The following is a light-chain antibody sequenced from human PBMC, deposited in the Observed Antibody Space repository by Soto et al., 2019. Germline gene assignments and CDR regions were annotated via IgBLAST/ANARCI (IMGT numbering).Light chain of an antibody. Sequence: QSALTQPASVSGSPGQSITISCTGTSSDVGGYNYVSWYQQHPGKAPKLIIYEVSNRPSGVSNRFSGSKSGNTASLTISGLQAEAVADFYCSSYTNSGTRVFGTGTKVTV. J-gene: IGLJ1*01. CDR3: SSYTNSGTRV. V-gene: IGLV2-14*01. CDR1: SSDVGGYNY. CDR2: EVS.